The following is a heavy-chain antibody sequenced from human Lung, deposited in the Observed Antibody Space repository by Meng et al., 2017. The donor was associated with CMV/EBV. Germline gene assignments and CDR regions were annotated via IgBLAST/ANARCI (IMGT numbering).Heavy chain of an antibody. CDR1: GYTFTGYY. V-gene: IGHV1-2*02. Sequence: ASVXVSCKALGYTFTGYYVHWLRQAPGQGLEWMGWINPITGATKYAQKFQGRVTMTRDTSISTAYMDLSRLTSDDAAIYYCGRVVASAQLPSLDVWGQGTTVTVSS. CDR3: GRVVASAQLPSLDV. J-gene: IGHJ6*02. CDR2: INPITGAT. D-gene: IGHD1-1*01.